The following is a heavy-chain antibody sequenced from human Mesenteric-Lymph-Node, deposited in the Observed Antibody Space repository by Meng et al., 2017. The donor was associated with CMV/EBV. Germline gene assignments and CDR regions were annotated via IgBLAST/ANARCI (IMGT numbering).Heavy chain of an antibody. CDR3: ARSYYYGSYYFDY. Sequence: CQASGYTFASYAMHWVRQAPGHGLEWMGWINTNTGNPTYAQGFTGRFVFSLDTSVSTAYLQISSLKAEDTAVYYCARSYYYGSYYFDYWGQGTLVTVSS. CDR1: GYTFASYA. CDR2: INTNTGNP. D-gene: IGHD3-10*01. V-gene: IGHV7-4-1*02. J-gene: IGHJ4*02.